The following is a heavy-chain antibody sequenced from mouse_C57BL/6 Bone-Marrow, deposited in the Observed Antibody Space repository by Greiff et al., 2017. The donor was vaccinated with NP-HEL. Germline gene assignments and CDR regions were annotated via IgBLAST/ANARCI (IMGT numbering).Heavy chain of an antibody. J-gene: IGHJ2*01. V-gene: IGHV1-4*01. D-gene: IGHD2-10*02. CDR3: ARKKEYGNYQDYFDY. CDR2: INPSSGYT. Sequence: QVQLQQSGAELARPGASVKMSCKASGYTFTSYTMHWVKQRPGQGLEWIGYINPSSGYTKYTQKFKDKATLTADKSSSTAYMQLSSLTSEDSAVYYCARKKEYGNYQDYFDYWGQGTTLTVSS. CDR1: GYTFTSYT.